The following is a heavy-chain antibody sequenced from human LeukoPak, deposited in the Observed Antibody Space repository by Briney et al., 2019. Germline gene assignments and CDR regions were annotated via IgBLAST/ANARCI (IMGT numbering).Heavy chain of an antibody. CDR2: IYSGGST. CDR1: GFTFSDYY. Sequence: PGGSLRLSCAASGFTFSDYYMSWVRQAPGKGLEWVSVIYSGGSTYYADSVKGRFTISRDNSKNTLYLQMNSLRAEDTAVYYCARDPTRYCSGGSCYPNWGQGTLVTVSS. CDR3: ARDPTRYCSGGSCYPN. D-gene: IGHD2-15*01. J-gene: IGHJ4*02. V-gene: IGHV3-53*01.